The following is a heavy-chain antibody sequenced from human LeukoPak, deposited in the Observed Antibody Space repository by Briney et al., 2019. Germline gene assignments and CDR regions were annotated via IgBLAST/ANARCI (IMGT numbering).Heavy chain of an antibody. CDR1: GGSFSGYY. Sequence: SETLSLTCAVYGGSFSGYYWSWIRQPPGKGLEWIGEINHSGSTNYNPSLKSRVTISVDTSKNQFSLKLSSVTAADTAVYYCARVRIAGALSFDYWGQGTLVTVSS. V-gene: IGHV4-34*01. CDR3: ARVRIAGALSFDY. CDR2: INHSGST. J-gene: IGHJ4*02. D-gene: IGHD1-26*01.